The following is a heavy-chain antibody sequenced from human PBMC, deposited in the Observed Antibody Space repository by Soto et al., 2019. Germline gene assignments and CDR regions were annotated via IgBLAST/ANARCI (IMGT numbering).Heavy chain of an antibody. D-gene: IGHD1-26*01. CDR3: ARESFLGHYYYGMDV. J-gene: IGHJ6*02. CDR1: GGTFSSYA. Sequence: QVQLVQSGAEVKKPGSSVKVSCKASGGTFSSYAISWVRQAPVQGLEWMGGIIPIFGTANYAQKFQGGVTINADEPTGTAYMELSSMRSEDTAVYYCARESFLGHYYYGMDVWGQGTTVTVSS. V-gene: IGHV1-69*01. CDR2: IIPIFGTA.